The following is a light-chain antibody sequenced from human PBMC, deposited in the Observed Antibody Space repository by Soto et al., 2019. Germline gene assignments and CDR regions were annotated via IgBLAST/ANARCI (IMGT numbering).Light chain of an antibody. Sequence: VLTQSPLSLPVTPGEPASISCRSSQSLLHRNGKNYLDWYLQKPGPSPQILIHLASNRSYGVPDRYSGSGARTDFTLRLSSVEAEDVGVYFCMQLLQRGSFGGGTKVELK. J-gene: IGKJ4*01. V-gene: IGKV2-28*01. CDR3: MQLLQRGS. CDR2: LAS. CDR1: QSLLHRNGKNY.